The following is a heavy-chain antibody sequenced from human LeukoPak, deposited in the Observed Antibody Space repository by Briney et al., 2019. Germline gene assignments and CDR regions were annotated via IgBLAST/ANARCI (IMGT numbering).Heavy chain of an antibody. CDR3: ARDRGSCSSTSCYDGFDP. CDR2: ISYDGSNK. CDR1: GFTFSSYA. D-gene: IGHD2-2*01. J-gene: IGHJ5*02. V-gene: IGHV3-30*04. Sequence: SLRLSCAASGFTFSSYAMHWVRQAPGKGLEWVAVISYDGSNKYYADSVKGRFTISRDNSKNTLYLQMNSLRAEDTAVYYCARDRGSCSSTSCYDGFDPWGQGTLVTVSS.